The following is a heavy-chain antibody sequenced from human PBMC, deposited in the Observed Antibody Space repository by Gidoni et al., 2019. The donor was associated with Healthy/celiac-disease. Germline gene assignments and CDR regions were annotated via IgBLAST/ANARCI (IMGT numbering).Heavy chain of an antibody. CDR3: ARDRRDSSGYYDDYFDY. CDR1: GFTFSSYS. V-gene: IGHV3-48*01. D-gene: IGHD3-22*01. Sequence: EVQLVESGGGLVQPGGSLRLSCAASGFTFSSYSMNWVRQAPGKGLEWVSYISSSSSTIYYADSVKGRFTISRDNAKNSLYLQMNSLRAEDTAVYYCARDRRDSSGYYDDYFDYWGQGTLVTVSS. CDR2: ISSSSSTI. J-gene: IGHJ4*02.